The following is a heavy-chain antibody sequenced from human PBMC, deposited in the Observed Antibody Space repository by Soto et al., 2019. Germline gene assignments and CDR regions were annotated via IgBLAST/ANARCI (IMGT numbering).Heavy chain of an antibody. Sequence: SXKVSFKATSYTXITYGIPLVRQAPGQGLEWVGWLTPYNGNTNYGQNFQGRVTMTAHTSTSTAYIELGSLTTDDTAVYYCARDTSFYFDYWGQGTRLTV. CDR3: ARDTSFYFDY. J-gene: IGHJ4*02. D-gene: IGHD2-2*01. CDR1: SYTXITYG. V-gene: IGHV1-18*01. CDR2: LTPYNGNT.